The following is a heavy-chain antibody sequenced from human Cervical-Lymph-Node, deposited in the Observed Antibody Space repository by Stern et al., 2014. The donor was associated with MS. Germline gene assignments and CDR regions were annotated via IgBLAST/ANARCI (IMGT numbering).Heavy chain of an antibody. CDR1: GFPFTSSA. Sequence: QMQLVQSGPEVKKPGPSVKVSCKASGFPFTSSALQWVRQPPGPRLGWTGRLVVGRGNTTYEQKFQERGTITRDMATSTAYMELSSLRSEDTAVYYCAAGYDPKNYYYGMDVWGQGTTVTVSS. V-gene: IGHV1-58*01. CDR3: AAGYDPKNYYYGMDV. D-gene: IGHD2-2*01. J-gene: IGHJ6*02. CDR2: LVVGRGNT.